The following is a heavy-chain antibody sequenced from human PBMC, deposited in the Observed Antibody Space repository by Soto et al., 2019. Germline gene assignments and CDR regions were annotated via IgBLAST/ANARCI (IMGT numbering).Heavy chain of an antibody. D-gene: IGHD4-4*01. Sequence: GGSLRLSCAASGFTFSSYGMHWVRQAPGKGLEWVAVISYDGSNKYYADSVKGRFTISRDNSKNTLYLQMNSLRAEDTAVYYCAKERPQSNKYYYYYYGMDVWGQGTTVTVSS. CDR2: ISYDGSNK. CDR3: AKERPQSNKYYYYYYGMDV. J-gene: IGHJ6*02. V-gene: IGHV3-30*18. CDR1: GFTFSSYG.